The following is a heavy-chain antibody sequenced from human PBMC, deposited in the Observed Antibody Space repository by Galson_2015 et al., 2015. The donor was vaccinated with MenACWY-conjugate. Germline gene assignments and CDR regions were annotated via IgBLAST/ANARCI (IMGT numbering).Heavy chain of an antibody. CDR1: GFTFSAHW. Sequence: SLRLSCAASGFTFSAHWMHWVRQAPGKGLVWVSRIKSDGSNTEYADSVRGRFTISTDSAKNTLYLQMDSLRVEDTAVYYCARGKWELPRSTLEIWGQGTIVTVSS. J-gene: IGHJ3*02. CDR3: ARGKWELPRSTLEI. V-gene: IGHV3-74*03. D-gene: IGHD1-26*01. CDR2: IKSDGSNT.